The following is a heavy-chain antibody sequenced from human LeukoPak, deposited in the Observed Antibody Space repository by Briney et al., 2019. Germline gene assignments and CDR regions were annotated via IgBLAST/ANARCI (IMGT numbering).Heavy chain of an antibody. J-gene: IGHJ4*02. Sequence: APVKVSCKASGCTFTGYYMHWVRQAPGQGLEWMGWINPNSGGTNYAQKFQGRVTMTRDTSISTAYMELSRLRSDDTAVYYCARRHSLRLGELSLLGYWGQGTLVTVSS. CDR1: GCTFTGYY. D-gene: IGHD3-16*02. CDR2: INPNSGGT. CDR3: ARRHSLRLGELSLLGY. V-gene: IGHV1-2*02.